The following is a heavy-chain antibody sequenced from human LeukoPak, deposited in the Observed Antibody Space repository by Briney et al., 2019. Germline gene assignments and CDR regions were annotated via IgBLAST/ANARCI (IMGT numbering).Heavy chain of an antibody. Sequence: PSETLSLTCTVSGGSISGSNYYWGWIRQPPGKGLEWIGSIYYSGSTYYNPSLKSRVTISVDTSKNQFSLKLSSVTAADTAVYYCARERGGYYDTSGDAFDIWGQGTMVTVSS. CDR2: IYYSGST. D-gene: IGHD3-22*01. CDR1: GGSISGSNYY. J-gene: IGHJ3*02. CDR3: ARERGGYYDTSGDAFDI. V-gene: IGHV4-39*07.